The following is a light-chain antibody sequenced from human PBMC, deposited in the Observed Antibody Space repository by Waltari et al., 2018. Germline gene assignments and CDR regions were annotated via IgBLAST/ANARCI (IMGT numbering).Light chain of an antibody. V-gene: IGKV1-39*01. CDR3: QQTYSTPSCT. CDR2: AAS. J-gene: IGKJ2*02. Sequence: DIQMTQSPSSLSASVGDRVIITCRPGHSIDSYLNWYQQKPGKAPKLLIYAASSLQSGVPSSFSGSGSGTDFTLTISSLQTEDFATYYCQQTYSTPSCTFGQGTKLEIK. CDR1: HSIDSY.